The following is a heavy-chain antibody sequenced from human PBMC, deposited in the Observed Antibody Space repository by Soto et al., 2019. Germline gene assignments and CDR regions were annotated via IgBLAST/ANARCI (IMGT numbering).Heavy chain of an antibody. D-gene: IGHD2-21*01. Sequence: GGSLRLSCAASGFTFISYAMSWVRQAPGKGLEWVSAISGSGGSTYYADSVKGRFTISRDNSKNTLYLQMNSLRAEDTAVYYCANTAYCGGDCYQPSYYYYYMDVWGKGTTVTVSS. J-gene: IGHJ6*03. CDR2: ISGSGGST. CDR1: GFTFISYA. V-gene: IGHV3-23*01. CDR3: ANTAYCGGDCYQPSYYYYYMDV.